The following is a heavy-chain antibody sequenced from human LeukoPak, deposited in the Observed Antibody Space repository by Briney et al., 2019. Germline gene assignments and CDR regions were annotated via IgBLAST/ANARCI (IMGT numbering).Heavy chain of an antibody. Sequence: ASVKVSCKASGYTFSSYGINWVRQAPGQGLEWMGWISAYNGNTNYAQKLQGRVTTTTDTSTSTAYMELRSLRSDDTAVYYCARNHYYDILTGYVTYGMDVWGQGTTVTVSS. CDR2: ISAYNGNT. D-gene: IGHD3-9*01. CDR3: ARNHYYDILTGYVTYGMDV. CDR1: GYTFSSYG. J-gene: IGHJ6*02. V-gene: IGHV1-18*01.